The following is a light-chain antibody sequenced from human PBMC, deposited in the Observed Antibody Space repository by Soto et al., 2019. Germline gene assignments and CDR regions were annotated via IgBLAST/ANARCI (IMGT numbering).Light chain of an antibody. Sequence: EIVMTQSPATLSVSPGERATLYCSASQSISNRLAWYQQKPGQAPRVLIYGASTRATGIPARFSGSGSGTEFTLTISSLQSEDFAVYFCQHYNDWPPTWTFDQGTRVEIK. J-gene: IGKJ1*01. CDR1: QSISNR. CDR3: QHYNDWPPTWT. V-gene: IGKV3-15*01. CDR2: GAS.